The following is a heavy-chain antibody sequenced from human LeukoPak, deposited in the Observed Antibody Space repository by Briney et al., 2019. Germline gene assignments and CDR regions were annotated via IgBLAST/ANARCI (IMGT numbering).Heavy chain of an antibody. V-gene: IGHV4-39*01. D-gene: IGHD4-11*01. CDR3: ARHPPSPNDYRIPYYFDY. J-gene: IGHJ4*02. CDR2: IYYSGST. Sequence: PSETLSLTCTVSGGSISSSSYYWGWIRQPPGKGLEWIGSIYYSGSTYYNPSLKSRVTISVDTSKNQFSLKLSSVTAADTAVYYCARHPPSPNDYRIPYYFDYWGQGTLVTVSS. CDR1: GGSISSSSYY.